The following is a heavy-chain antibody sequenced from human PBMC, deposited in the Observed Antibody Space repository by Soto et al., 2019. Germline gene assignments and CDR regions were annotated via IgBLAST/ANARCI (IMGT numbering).Heavy chain of an antibody. V-gene: IGHV1-69*06. CDR2: ILTIFGTT. CDR1: GLIFSSYA. D-gene: IGHD3-9*01. CDR3: VRGAIYDISTGKGYYCPGMDV. J-gene: IGHJ6*02. Sequence: QVQLVQSGAEVKKPGSSVKVSCKASGLIFSSYAISWVRQAPGQGLEWVGGILTIFGTTNYAQRFKGRVTITADTSTTTTSLDRSSLRSQDTAVYFCVRGAIYDISTGKGYYCPGMDVWGQGTTVTVSS.